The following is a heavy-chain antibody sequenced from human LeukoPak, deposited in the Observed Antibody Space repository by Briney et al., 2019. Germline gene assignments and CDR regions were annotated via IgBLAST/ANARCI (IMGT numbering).Heavy chain of an antibody. D-gene: IGHD1-26*01. V-gene: IGHV4-59*08. J-gene: IGHJ4*02. CDR2: IYYSGST. Sequence: SETLSLTCTVSGGSISSYYWSWIRQPPGKGLEWIGYIYYSGSTNCNPSLKSRVTISVDTSKNQFSLKLSSVTAADTAVYYCASHPYSGSYFQFWGQGTLVTVSS. CDR1: GGSISSYY. CDR3: ASHPYSGSYFQF.